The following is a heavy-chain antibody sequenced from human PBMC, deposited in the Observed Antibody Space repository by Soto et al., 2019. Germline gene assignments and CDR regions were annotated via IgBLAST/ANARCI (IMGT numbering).Heavy chain of an antibody. CDR3: ARDIGSYAYAEGY. CDR2: VYSSGTT. CDR1: GGSINSYW. J-gene: IGHJ4*02. V-gene: IGHV4-4*07. D-gene: IGHD2-2*01. Sequence: SETLSLTCSVSGGSINSYWWSWIRQPAGKGLEWIGRVYSSGTTDYNPSLNSRATMSVETSKNQFSLKLTSVTAADTAVYYCARDIGSYAYAEGYWGQGIQVTVSS.